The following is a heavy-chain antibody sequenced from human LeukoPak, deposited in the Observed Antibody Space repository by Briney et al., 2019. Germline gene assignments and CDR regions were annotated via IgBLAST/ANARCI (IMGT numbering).Heavy chain of an antibody. CDR1: GYTFTSYY. J-gene: IGHJ4*02. CDR2: INPSGGST. V-gene: IGHV1-46*01. D-gene: IGHD3-22*01. CDR3: ARDMYYESSGYPLDY. Sequence: ASVKVSCKASGYTFTSYYMHWVRQAPGQGLEWMGIINPSGGSTSYAKKFQGRVTMTRDTSTSTVYMELSSLRSEGTAVYYCARDMYYESSGYPLDYWGQGTLVTVSS.